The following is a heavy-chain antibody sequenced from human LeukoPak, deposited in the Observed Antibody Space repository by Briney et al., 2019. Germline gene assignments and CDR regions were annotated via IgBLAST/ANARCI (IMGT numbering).Heavy chain of an antibody. CDR2: IIPIFGTA. CDR3: ARVEHIVVVTAIPDY. Sequence: ASVKVSCKASGGTFSSYAISWVRQAPGQGLEWMGGIIPIFGTANYAQKFQGRVTITADKSTSTAYMELSSLRSEDTAVYYCARVEHIVVVTAIPDYWGQGTLVTVSS. CDR1: GGTFSSYA. J-gene: IGHJ4*02. V-gene: IGHV1-69*06. D-gene: IGHD2-21*02.